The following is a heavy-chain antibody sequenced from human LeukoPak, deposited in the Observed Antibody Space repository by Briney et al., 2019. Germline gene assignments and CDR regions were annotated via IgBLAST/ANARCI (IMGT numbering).Heavy chain of an antibody. Sequence: PGGSLRLSCAASGFTFSNYWMSWVRQAPGKGLEWVANIKQDGGKTYFVDSVKGRFTVSRDNAKNSLYLQMNSLRAEDTAIYYCARDLTSYDSSGPSYFDYWGQGTLVTVSS. CDR2: IKQDGGKT. CDR1: GFTFSNYW. J-gene: IGHJ4*02. D-gene: IGHD3-22*01. CDR3: ARDLTSYDSSGPSYFDY. V-gene: IGHV3-7*01.